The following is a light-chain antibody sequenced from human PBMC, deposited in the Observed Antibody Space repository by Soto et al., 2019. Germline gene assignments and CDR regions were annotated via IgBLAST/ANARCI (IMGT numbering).Light chain of an antibody. CDR1: QSVSSSY. J-gene: IGKJ3*01. CDR3: QQYGSSRGFT. Sequence: EIVLTQSPGTLSLSPGERATLSCRASQSVSSSYLAWYQQKPGQAPRLLIYGASSRATGIPDRFSGSGSGTDFTLTISRLEPEDFRVYYCQQYGSSRGFTFGPGTKVDIK. V-gene: IGKV3-20*01. CDR2: GAS.